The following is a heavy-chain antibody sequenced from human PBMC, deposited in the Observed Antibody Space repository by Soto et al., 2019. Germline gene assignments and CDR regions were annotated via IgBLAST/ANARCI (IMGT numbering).Heavy chain of an antibody. CDR1: GLTFGSRA. V-gene: IGHV3-23*01. D-gene: IGHD3-3*01. Sequence: GGSLRLSCVASGLTFGSRAMSWVRQAPGEGLQWVPTITDTGGDARYADSVRGRFVISRDNSKKTLYLQMTSLTAEDSAMYYCAGGWRDSYPRSQIFEIRGRGTLVTTCS. CDR3: AGGWRDSYPRSQIFEI. J-gene: IGHJ4*02. CDR2: ITDTGGDA.